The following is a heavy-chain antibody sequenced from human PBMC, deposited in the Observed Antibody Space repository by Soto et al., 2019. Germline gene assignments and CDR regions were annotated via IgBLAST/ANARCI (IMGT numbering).Heavy chain of an antibody. D-gene: IGHD1-7*01. CDR3: AREGLFITRTGYGMDV. CDR2: IKQDGSEK. J-gene: IGHJ6*02. Sequence: GGSLRLSCAASGFTFSSYWMSWVRQAPGKGLEWVANIKQDGSEKYYVDSVKGRFTISRDNAKNSLYLQMNSLRAEDTAVYYCAREGLFITRTGYGMDVWGQGTTVTVSS. CDR1: GFTFSSYW. V-gene: IGHV3-7*05.